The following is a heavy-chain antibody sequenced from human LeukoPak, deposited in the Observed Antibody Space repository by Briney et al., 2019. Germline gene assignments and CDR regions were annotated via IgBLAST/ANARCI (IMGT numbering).Heavy chain of an antibody. J-gene: IGHJ3*02. CDR2: IYYSGST. D-gene: IGHD2-2*02. V-gene: IGHV4-61*05. Sequence: SETLSLTCTVSGGSISSSSYYWGWIRQPPGKGLEWIGYIYYSGSTNYNPSLKSRVTISVDTSKNQFSLKLSSVTAADTAVYYCARGDPLGYCSSTSCYNDAFDIWGQGTMVTVSS. CDR3: ARGDPLGYCSSTSCYNDAFDI. CDR1: GGSISSSSYY.